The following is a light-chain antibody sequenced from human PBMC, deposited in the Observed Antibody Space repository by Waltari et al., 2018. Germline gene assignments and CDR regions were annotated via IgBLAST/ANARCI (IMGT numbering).Light chain of an antibody. CDR3: QQDYTLYT. Sequence: EIVMTQSPATLSSSPGARATLPCRASQSVSSSYLSWYQQKPGQAPTLLICGSSTRATGIPARCGGSGSGTDFTLTISSLQPEDFAVYYCQQDYTLYTFGQGTKLEIK. V-gene: IGKV3D-7*01. CDR1: QSVSSSY. CDR2: GSS. J-gene: IGKJ2*01.